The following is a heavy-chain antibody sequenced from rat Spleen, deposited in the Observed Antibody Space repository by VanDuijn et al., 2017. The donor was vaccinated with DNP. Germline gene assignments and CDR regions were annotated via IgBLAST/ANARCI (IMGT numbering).Heavy chain of an antibody. J-gene: IGHJ2*01. Sequence: QVQLKESGPGLVQPSQTLSLTCAVSGLSLSSNSISWIRQPPGKGLEWMGVRWSNGGTDYNSAIKSRLSISWDTSKNQVFLKMNSLQTDDTGAYYCTRDNYGSYDYWGQGVMVTVSS. CDR3: TRDNYGSYDY. CDR2: RWSNGGT. D-gene: IGHD1-3*01. CDR1: GLSLSSNS. V-gene: IGHV2-47*01.